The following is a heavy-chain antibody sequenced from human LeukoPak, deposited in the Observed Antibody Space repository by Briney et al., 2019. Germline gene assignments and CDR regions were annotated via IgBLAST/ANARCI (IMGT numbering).Heavy chain of an antibody. CDR1: GYTFTSYD. D-gene: IGHD6-19*01. J-gene: IGHJ6*02. V-gene: IGHV1-8*01. CDR3: ARSDGSGWLSYYYYGMDV. CDR2: MNPNSGNT. Sequence: GASVKVSCKASGYTFTSYDINWVRQATGQGLEWMGWMNPNSGNTGYAQKFQGRVTMTRNTSISTAYMELSSLRSEDTAVYYCARSDGSGWLSYYYYGMDVWGQGTTVTVSS.